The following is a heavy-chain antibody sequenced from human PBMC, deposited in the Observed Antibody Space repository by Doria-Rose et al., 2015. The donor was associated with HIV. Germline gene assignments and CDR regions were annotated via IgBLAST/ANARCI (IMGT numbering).Heavy chain of an antibody. D-gene: IGHD6-13*01. V-gene: IGHV2-26*01. J-gene: IGHJ4*02. CDR1: GVSLSSPGMG. CDR3: ARIKSSRWYHKYYFDF. Sequence: VTLKESGPVLVKPTETLTLTCTVSGVSLSSPGMGVSWIRQPPGKALEWLANIFSDDERSYKTSLKSRLTISRGTSKSPVVLTMTDMDPVDTATYYCARIKSSRWYHKYYFDFWGQGTLVIVSA. CDR2: IFSDDER.